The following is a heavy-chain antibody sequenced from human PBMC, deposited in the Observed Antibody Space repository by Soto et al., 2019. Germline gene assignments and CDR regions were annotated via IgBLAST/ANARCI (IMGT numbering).Heavy chain of an antibody. CDR1: GYTFTNYA. Sequence: QVQLVQSGVEVKKPGASVKVSCKASGYTFTNYAISWVRRAPGRGLEWMGWVNTYNGNPNYAQIFQGRITMTTDTSTGTAYMELRSLKSDDSAVYYCARDSQYSTSWQRFDSWGQGTLVTVSS. V-gene: IGHV1-18*01. CDR2: VNTYNGNP. D-gene: IGHD6-13*01. CDR3: ARDSQYSTSWQRFDS. J-gene: IGHJ4*02.